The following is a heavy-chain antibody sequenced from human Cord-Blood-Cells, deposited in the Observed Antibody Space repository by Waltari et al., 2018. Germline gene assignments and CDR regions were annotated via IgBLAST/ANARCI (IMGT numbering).Heavy chain of an antibody. D-gene: IGHD1-1*01. CDR1: GGSFSGYL. J-gene: IGHJ4*02. Sequence: QVQLQQWGAGLLKPSETLSLTCAVYGGSFSGYLWTWIRQPPGKGLEWIGEINHSGSTNYNPSLKSRVTISVDTSKNQFSLKLSSVTAADTAVYYCARFTTGTTFDYWGQGTLVTVSS. CDR2: INHSGST. CDR3: ARFTTGTTFDY. V-gene: IGHV4-34*01.